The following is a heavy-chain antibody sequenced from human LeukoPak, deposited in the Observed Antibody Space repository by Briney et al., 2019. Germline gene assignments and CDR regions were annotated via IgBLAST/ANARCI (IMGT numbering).Heavy chain of an antibody. V-gene: IGHV5-51*01. D-gene: IGHD1-1*01. CDR1: GYAFSSHW. CDR2: TYPDDADT. CDR3: ARHSNWNHIDY. J-gene: IGHJ4*02. Sequence: GESLKISCKGFGYAFSSHWIGWVRQKPGEGLEWMGITYPDDADTRYSPSFQGHVTISADKSISTAYMQWSSLMTSDNAICYCARHSNWNHIDYWGQGTLVTVSS.